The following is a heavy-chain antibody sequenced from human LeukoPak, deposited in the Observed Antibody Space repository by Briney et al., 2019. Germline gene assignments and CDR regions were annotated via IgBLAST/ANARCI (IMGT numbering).Heavy chain of an antibody. J-gene: IGHJ4*02. CDR2: INPNSGGT. CDR1: GYTFTGYY. Sequence: ASVKVSCKASGYTFTGYYMHWVRQAPGQGLEWMGWINPNSGGTNYAQKFQGRVTMTRDTSISTAYMELSRLRSDDTAVYYCARSVRYYDSSGSPFDYWGQGTLVTVSS. D-gene: IGHD3-22*01. V-gene: IGHV1-2*02. CDR3: ARSVRYYDSSGSPFDY.